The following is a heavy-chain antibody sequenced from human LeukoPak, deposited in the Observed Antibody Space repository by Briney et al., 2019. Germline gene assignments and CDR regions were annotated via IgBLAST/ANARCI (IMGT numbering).Heavy chain of an antibody. CDR1: GGSISSSSYY. D-gene: IGHD3-16*01. Sequence: SETLSLTCTVSGGSISSSSYYWGWIRQPPGKGLEWIGSIYYSGSTYYNPSLKSRVTISVDTSKNQFSLKLSSVTAADTAVYYCARRGHMRAIEIWGQGTMVTVYS. V-gene: IGHV4-39*01. CDR3: ARRGHMRAIEI. CDR2: IYYSGST. J-gene: IGHJ3*02.